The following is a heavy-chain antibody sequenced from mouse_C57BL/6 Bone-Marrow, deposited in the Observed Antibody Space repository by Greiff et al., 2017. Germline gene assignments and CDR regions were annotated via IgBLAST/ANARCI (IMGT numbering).Heavy chain of an antibody. CDR3: ASSTFYYGPDY. J-gene: IGHJ2*01. CDR1: GYTFTSYW. V-gene: IGHV1-64*01. D-gene: IGHD2-1*01. CDR2: IHPNSGST. Sequence: QVQLKQPGAELVKPGASVKLSCKASGYTFTSYWMHWVKQRPGQGLEWIGMIHPNSGSTNYNEKFKSKATLTVDKSSSTAYMQLSSLTSEDSAVYYCASSTFYYGPDYWGQGTTLTVSS.